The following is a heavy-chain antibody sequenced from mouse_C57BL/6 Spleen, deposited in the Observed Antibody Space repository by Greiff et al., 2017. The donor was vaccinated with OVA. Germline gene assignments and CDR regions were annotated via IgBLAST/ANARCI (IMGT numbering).Heavy chain of an antibody. D-gene: IGHD2-2*01. CDR3: TRALGYDGRENYFDY. CDR1: GFTFSSYA. Sequence: DVKLQESGEGLVKPGGSLKLSCAASGFTFSSYAMSWVRQTPEKRLEWVAYISSGGDYIYYADTVKGRFTISRDNARNTLYLQMSSLKSEDTAMYYCTRALGYDGRENYFDYWGQGTTLTVSS. CDR2: ISSGGDYI. V-gene: IGHV5-9-1*02. J-gene: IGHJ2*01.